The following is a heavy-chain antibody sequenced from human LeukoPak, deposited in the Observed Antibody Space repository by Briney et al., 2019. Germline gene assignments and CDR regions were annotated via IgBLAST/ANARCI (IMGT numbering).Heavy chain of an antibody. Sequence: PGGSLRLSCAASGFTFSDYYMSWIRQAPGKGLEWVSYISSSGSTIYYADSVKGRFTISRDNAKNSLYLQMDSLRAEDTAVYYCAREAVVTAILLYYFDYWGQGTLVTVSS. CDR2: ISSSGSTI. CDR1: GFTFSDYY. V-gene: IGHV3-11*01. D-gene: IGHD2-21*02. J-gene: IGHJ4*02. CDR3: AREAVVTAILLYYFDY.